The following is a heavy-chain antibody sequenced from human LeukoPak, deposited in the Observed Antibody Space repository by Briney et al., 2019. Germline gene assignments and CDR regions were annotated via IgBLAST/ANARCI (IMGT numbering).Heavy chain of an antibody. CDR1: GGSISSSSNY. CDR2: IYYSGST. V-gene: IGHV4-39*07. Sequence: SETLSLTCSASGGSISSSSNYSGWIRQPPGKGLEWIGSIYYSGSTYYNPSLKSRVTISVDTSKNHFSLKLSSVTAADTAVYYCARAYSSSWYMNWFDPWGQGTLVTVS. D-gene: IGHD6-13*01. CDR3: ARAYSSSWYMNWFDP. J-gene: IGHJ5*02.